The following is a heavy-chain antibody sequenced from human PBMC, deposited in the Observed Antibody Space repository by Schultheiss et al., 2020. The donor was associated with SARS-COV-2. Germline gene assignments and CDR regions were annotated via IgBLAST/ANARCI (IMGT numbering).Heavy chain of an antibody. Sequence: GGSLRLSCAASGFTFSSYSMNWVRQAPGKGLEWVAVISYDGSNKYYADSVKGRFTISRDNAKNSLYLQMNSLRAEDTAVYYCARDLKYYYDSSGYYYDAFDIWGQGTMVTVSS. J-gene: IGHJ3*02. CDR3: ARDLKYYYDSSGYYYDAFDI. CDR1: GFTFSSYS. V-gene: IGHV3-30*03. CDR2: ISYDGSNK. D-gene: IGHD3-22*01.